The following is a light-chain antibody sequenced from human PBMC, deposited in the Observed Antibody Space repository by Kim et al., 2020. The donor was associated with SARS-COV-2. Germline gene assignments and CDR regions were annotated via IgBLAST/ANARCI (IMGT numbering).Light chain of an antibody. Sequence: SASVGDRVTITCQASQDISNYLKWYQQKPGKAPKLLIYDASNLETGVPSRFSGSGSGTDFTFTISSLQPEDIATYDCQQYDNLPSTFGQGTKLEI. CDR3: QQYDNLPST. CDR2: DAS. J-gene: IGKJ2*02. CDR1: QDISNY. V-gene: IGKV1-33*01.